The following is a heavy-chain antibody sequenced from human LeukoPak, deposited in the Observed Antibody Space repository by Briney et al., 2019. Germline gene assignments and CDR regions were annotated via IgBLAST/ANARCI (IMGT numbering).Heavy chain of an antibody. J-gene: IGHJ5*02. Sequence: SVKVSCKASGGTFSSYAISWVRQAPGQGLEWMGRVIPIFGTANYAQKFQGRVTITTDESTSTAYMELSSLRSEDTAVYYCASDCSGGSCYWWFDPWGRGTLVTASS. CDR2: VIPIFGTA. CDR1: GGTFSSYA. V-gene: IGHV1-69*05. D-gene: IGHD2-15*01. CDR3: ASDCSGGSCYWWFDP.